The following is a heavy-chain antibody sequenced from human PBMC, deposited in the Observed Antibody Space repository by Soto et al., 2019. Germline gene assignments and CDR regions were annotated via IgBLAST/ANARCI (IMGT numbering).Heavy chain of an antibody. J-gene: IGHJ5*02. D-gene: IGHD1-1*01. V-gene: IGHV1-69*12. CDR3: ARDGGNGPSGWFDP. CDR1: GGTFSSYA. Sequence: QVQLVQSGAEVKKPGSSVKVSCKASGGTFSSYAISWVRQAPGQGLEWMGGIIPIFGTANYAQKFQGRVTXXAXECXSTAYMELSSLRSEDTAVYYCARDGGNGPSGWFDPWGQGTLVTVSS. CDR2: IIPIFGTA.